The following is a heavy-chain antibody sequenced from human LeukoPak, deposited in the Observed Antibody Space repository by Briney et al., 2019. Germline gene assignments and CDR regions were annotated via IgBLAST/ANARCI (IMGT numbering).Heavy chain of an antibody. CDR1: GGSISSGGYY. V-gene: IGHV4-31*03. CDR2: IYYSEST. J-gene: IGHJ3*02. D-gene: IGHD4-23*01. Sequence: PSQTLSLACTVSGGSISSGGYYWSWIRQHPGKGLEWFGYIYYSESTYYNPSLKSRVTISVDTSKNQFSLKLSSVTAADTAVYYCARRTTVVTDYAFDIWGQGTMVTVSS. CDR3: ARRTTVVTDYAFDI.